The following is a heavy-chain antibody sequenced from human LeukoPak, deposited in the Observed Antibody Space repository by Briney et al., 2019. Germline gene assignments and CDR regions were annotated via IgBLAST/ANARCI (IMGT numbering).Heavy chain of an antibody. J-gene: IGHJ6*03. Sequence: SETLSLTCAVYGGSFSGYYWSWIRQPPGKGLEWIGEINHSGSTNYNPSLKSRVTISVETSKNQFSLKLSSVTAADTAVYYCARGIRYCSGGSCYSRAYYYYMDVWGKGTTVTVSS. CDR2: INHSGST. CDR3: ARGIRYCSGGSCYSRAYYYYMDV. D-gene: IGHD2-15*01. V-gene: IGHV4-34*01. CDR1: GGSFSGYY.